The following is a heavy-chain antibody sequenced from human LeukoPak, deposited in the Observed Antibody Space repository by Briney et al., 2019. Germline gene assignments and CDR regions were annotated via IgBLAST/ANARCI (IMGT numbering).Heavy chain of an antibody. CDR3: ARDRSTIPRVYGSRSHRPTIDY. CDR2: ISSSGTTI. D-gene: IGHD3-10*01. J-gene: IGHJ4*02. CDR1: EFTFSDYY. Sequence: GGSLRLSCAASEFTFSDYYMSWIRQAPGKGLEWISYISSSGTTIYYVDSVKGRFTISRDNAKNSLYLQMSGLRAEDTAIYYCARDRSTIPRVYGSRSHRPTIDYWGQGTLVTVSS. V-gene: IGHV3-11*01.